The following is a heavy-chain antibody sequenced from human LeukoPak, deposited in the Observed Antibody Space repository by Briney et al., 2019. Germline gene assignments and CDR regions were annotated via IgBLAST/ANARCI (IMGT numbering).Heavy chain of an antibody. CDR2: IHYSGST. Sequence: SGTLSLTCPVSGGSLRSYFWRWVRQPPREGPEWIGYIHYSGSTNYNPSPKSRVTISVDTSKNQFSLKLSSVTAADTAVYYCAGHTYTGLGDYWGQGTLVTVSS. V-gene: IGHV4-59*01. D-gene: IGHD6-19*01. J-gene: IGHJ4*02. CDR1: GGSLRSYF. CDR3: AGHTYTGLGDY.